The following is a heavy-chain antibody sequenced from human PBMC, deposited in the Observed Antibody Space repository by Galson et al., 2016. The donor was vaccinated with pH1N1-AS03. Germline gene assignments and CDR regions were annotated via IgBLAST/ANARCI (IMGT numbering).Heavy chain of an antibody. Sequence: SVMVSCKASGYTFTGFYVHWVRQAPGQGLEWMGWIDPNSGITNYAQKFQAWVTMTRDTSSTTAYMEVSGLKSDDSAVYYCARDPRGPCTSTTCAPAYYFGMDVWGQGTTVIVSS. CDR3: ARDPRGPCTSTTCAPAYYFGMDV. CDR1: GYTFTGFY. J-gene: IGHJ6*02. D-gene: IGHD2/OR15-2a*01. CDR2: IDPNSGIT. V-gene: IGHV1-2*04.